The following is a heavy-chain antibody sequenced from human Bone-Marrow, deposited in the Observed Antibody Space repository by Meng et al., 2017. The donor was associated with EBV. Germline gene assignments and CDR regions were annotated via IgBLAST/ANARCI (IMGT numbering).Heavy chain of an antibody. CDR3: ASSTPGGRPDY. CDR1: GFTFTNYG. D-gene: IGHD3-16*01. CDR2: IWYDGSNE. Sequence: QVQVVESGGGVVQPGRSLRLSCAASGFTFTNYGMHWVRQAPGKGLEWVALIWYDGSNEFYADSVKGRFTISRDNSKNTLYLQMNNLRAEDTALYYCASSTPGGRPDYWGQGTLVTSPQ. V-gene: IGHV3-33*01. J-gene: IGHJ4*02.